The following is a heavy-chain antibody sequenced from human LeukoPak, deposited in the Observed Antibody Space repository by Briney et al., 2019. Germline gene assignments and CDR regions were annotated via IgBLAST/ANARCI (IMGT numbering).Heavy chain of an antibody. CDR3: ARQIASAGTAGFDF. Sequence: SETLSLTCTVSGGSISSYYWSWIRQPAGKGLEGIGRIYSTGSTNYNPSLKSRVTMSVNTSKNQFSLRLRSVTAADTAVYYCARQIASAGTAGFDFWGQGALVTVSS. CDR1: GGSISSYY. J-gene: IGHJ4*02. V-gene: IGHV4-4*07. CDR2: IYSTGST. D-gene: IGHD6-13*01.